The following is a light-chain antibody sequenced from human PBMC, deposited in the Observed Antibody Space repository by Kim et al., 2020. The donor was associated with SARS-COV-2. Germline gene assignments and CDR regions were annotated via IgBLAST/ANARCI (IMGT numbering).Light chain of an antibody. J-gene: IGKJ1*01. CDR1: QDISNY. CDR3: QKYNSAPWT. CDR2: AAS. Sequence: ESVGDRVTIPRRASQDISNYLAWYQQKPEKVPRVLIYAASALQSGVPSRFSGSGSGTDFTLTISSLQPEDVGSYYCQKYNSAPWTFGHGTKVDIK. V-gene: IGKV1-27*01.